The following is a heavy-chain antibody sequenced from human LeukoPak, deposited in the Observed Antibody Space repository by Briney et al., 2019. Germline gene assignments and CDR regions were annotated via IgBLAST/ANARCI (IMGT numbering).Heavy chain of an antibody. J-gene: IGHJ5*02. Sequence: PGGSLRLSCAASGFSFSSYWMSWVRQAPGKGLEWVGNIKEDGSEKHYMDSVKGRFTISRDNAKNSLYLQMNSLRTEDTAVYYCARGYCSSTSCYKNWFDPWGQGTLVTVSS. CDR1: GFSFSSYW. CDR2: IKEDGSEK. V-gene: IGHV3-7*05. CDR3: ARGYCSSTSCYKNWFDP. D-gene: IGHD2-2*02.